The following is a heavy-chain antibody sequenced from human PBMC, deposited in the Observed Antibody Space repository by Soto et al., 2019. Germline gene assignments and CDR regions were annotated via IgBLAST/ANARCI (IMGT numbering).Heavy chain of an antibody. CDR2: ISAYNGNT. Sequence: ASVKVSCKASGYTFTSYGISWVRKAPGQGLEWMGWISAYNGNTNYARKLQGRVTMTTDTSTSTAYMELRSLRSDDTAVYYCARAVVTDGTYYYYGMDVWGQGTTVTVSS. V-gene: IGHV1-18*01. CDR3: ARAVVTDGTYYYYGMDV. D-gene: IGHD2-21*02. J-gene: IGHJ6*02. CDR1: GYTFTSYG.